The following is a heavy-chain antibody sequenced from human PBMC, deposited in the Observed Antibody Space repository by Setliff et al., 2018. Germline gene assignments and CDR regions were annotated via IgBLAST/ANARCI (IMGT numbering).Heavy chain of an antibody. CDR3: ARDLLRLYSGYEGAFDI. J-gene: IGHJ3*02. D-gene: IGHD5-12*01. V-gene: IGHV1-18*01. CDR1: GYTFTTYG. Sequence: ASVKVSCKASGYTFTTYGVAWVRQAPGQGLEWLGWISGYNGNTNYAQRFQGRVTMTRDTSTSTVYMELSSLRSEDTAVYYCARDLLRLYSGYEGAFDIWGQGTMVTVSS. CDR2: ISGYNGNT.